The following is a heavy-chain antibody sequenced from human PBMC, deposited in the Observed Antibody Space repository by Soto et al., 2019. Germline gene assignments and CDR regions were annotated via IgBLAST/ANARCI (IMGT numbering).Heavy chain of an antibody. D-gene: IGHD4-17*01. CDR3: ARDRTTVVTPSTFDP. J-gene: IGHJ5*02. V-gene: IGHV3-11*05. CDR1: GFTFSDYY. Sequence: QVQLVESGGGLVKPGGSLRLSCAASGFTFSDYYTSWIRQAPGKGLEWVSYISSSSSYTNYADSVKGRFTNSRDNAKNSLYLQMNSLRAEDTAVYYCARDRTTVVTPSTFDPWGQGTLVTVSS. CDR2: ISSSSSYT.